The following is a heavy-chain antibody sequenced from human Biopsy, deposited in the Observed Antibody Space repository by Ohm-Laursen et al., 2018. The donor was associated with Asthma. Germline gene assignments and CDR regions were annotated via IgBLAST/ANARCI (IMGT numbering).Heavy chain of an antibody. D-gene: IGHD2-15*01. CDR1: GGSFSGHY. Sequence: SGTLSLTWAVYGGSFSGHYWTWIRQPPGKGLEWIGEIIHSGNTNYNRSLKSRLTLSVDTPKNQFSLKLSSVTAADTAVYYCARGGYCSGGDCYLRRPSYPVSYFDLWGRGTLVTVSS. J-gene: IGHJ2*01. CDR3: ARGGYCSGGDCYLRRPSYPVSYFDL. CDR2: IIHSGNT. V-gene: IGHV4-34*01.